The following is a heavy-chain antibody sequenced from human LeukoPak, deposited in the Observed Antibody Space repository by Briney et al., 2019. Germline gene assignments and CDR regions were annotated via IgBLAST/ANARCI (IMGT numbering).Heavy chain of an antibody. V-gene: IGHV5-51*01. CDR2: IYPGDSDT. D-gene: IGHD3-22*01. Sequence: GESLKISCKGSGYSFTSYWIGWVRQMPGKGLEWMGIIYPGDSDTRYSPSFQGHVTISADKSISTAYLQWSSLKASDTAMYYCARHRYYYDSSGYYFDYWGQGTLVTVSS. CDR1: GYSFTSYW. CDR3: ARHRYYYDSSGYYFDY. J-gene: IGHJ4*02.